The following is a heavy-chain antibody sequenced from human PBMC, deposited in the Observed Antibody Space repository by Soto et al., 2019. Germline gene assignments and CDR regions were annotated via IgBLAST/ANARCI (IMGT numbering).Heavy chain of an antibody. CDR1: GWSFSDYY. Sequence: QVQLQQWGAGLLKPSETLSLTCAVSGWSFSDYYWSWVRQPPGKGLKWIGEINHRGSINYNPSLRRRITLSIDPSNNHFSLNLRSATAADTAVHYCARERYDILPGPPWVWYFDLWGRGAPVTVSS. J-gene: IGHJ2*01. CDR2: INHRGSI. V-gene: IGHV4-34*02. CDR3: ARERYDILPGPPWVWYFDL. D-gene: IGHD3-9*01.